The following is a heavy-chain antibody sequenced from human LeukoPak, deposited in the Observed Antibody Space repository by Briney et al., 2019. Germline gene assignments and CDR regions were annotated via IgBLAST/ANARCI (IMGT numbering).Heavy chain of an antibody. D-gene: IGHD1-20*01. CDR2: FSGSGGST. CDR3: ARDGVNVTGTTVNWFDP. V-gene: IGHV3-23*01. CDR1: GFTFSSDA. J-gene: IGHJ5*02. Sequence: GGSLRLSCIGTGFTFSSDAMGWVRPAPGKGLEWVSGFSGSGGSTYYADSVKGRFTISRDNSKNTLYPQMNSLRDEDTAVYYCARDGVNVTGTTVNWFDPWGQGTLVTVSS.